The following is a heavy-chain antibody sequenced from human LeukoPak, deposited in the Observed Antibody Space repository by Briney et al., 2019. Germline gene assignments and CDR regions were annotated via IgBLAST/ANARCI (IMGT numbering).Heavy chain of an antibody. V-gene: IGHV3-30*03. J-gene: IGHJ5*02. CDR1: GFTFSSYG. CDR2: ISYDGSNK. CDR3: ASLTTVTIYNWFDP. Sequence: GRSLRLSCAASGFTFSSYGMHWVRQAPGKGLEWVAVISYDGSNKYYADSVKGRFTISRDNSKNTLYLQMNSLRAEDTAVYYCASLTTVTIYNWFDPWGQGTLVTVSS. D-gene: IGHD4-17*01.